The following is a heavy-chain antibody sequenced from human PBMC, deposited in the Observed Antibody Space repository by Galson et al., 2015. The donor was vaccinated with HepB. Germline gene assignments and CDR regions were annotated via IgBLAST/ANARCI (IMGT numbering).Heavy chain of an antibody. V-gene: IGHV3-30*18. J-gene: IGHJ6*02. CDR1: GFTFSSYG. CDR3: AKDIGSRPLYGMDV. Sequence: SLRLSCAASGFTFSSYGMHWVRQAPGKGLEWVAVISYDGSNKYYADSVKGRFTISRDNSKNTLYLQMNSLRAEDTAVYYCAKDIGSRPLYGMDVWGQGTTVTVSS. CDR2: ISYDGSNK. D-gene: IGHD2-2*01.